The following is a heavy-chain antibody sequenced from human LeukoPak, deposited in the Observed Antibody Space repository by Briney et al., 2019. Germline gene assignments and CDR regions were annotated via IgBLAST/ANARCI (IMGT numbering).Heavy chain of an antibody. CDR2: ISGSGGST. J-gene: IGHJ5*02. CDR3: AKDRGIVVVPAALNWFDP. D-gene: IGHD2-2*01. Sequence: GGSLRLSCAASGFTFSSYAMSWVRQAPGKGLEWVSAISGSGGSTYYADSVKGRFTISRDNSKNTLYLQMHSLRAEDTAVYYCAKDRGIVVVPAALNWFDPWGQGTLVTVSS. V-gene: IGHV3-23*01. CDR1: GFTFSSYA.